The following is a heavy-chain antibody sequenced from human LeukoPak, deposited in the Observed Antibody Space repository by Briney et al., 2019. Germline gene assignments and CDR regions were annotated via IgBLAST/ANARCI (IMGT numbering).Heavy chain of an antibody. CDR3: ATPGIAAADFDY. J-gene: IGHJ4*02. Sequence: ASVKVSCKASGGAFSSYAISWVRQAPGQGLEWMGRIIPILGIANYAQKFQGRVTITADKSTSTAYMELSSLRSEDTAVYYCATPGIAAADFDYWGQGTLVTVSS. V-gene: IGHV1-69*04. D-gene: IGHD6-13*01. CDR2: IIPILGIA. CDR1: GGAFSSYA.